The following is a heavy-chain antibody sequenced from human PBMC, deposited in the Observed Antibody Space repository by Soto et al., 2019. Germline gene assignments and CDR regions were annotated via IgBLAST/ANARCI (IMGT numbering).Heavy chain of an antibody. CDR1: GFTFSRFS. J-gene: IGHJ6*02. CDR3: ARDILNCSGGSCHRGYGMDG. Sequence: PGGSLRLSCVASGFTFSRFSMHWARQAPGKGLEWVAVVSYDGSNKYYADSVKGRFTISRDNSKNTLYLQMNSLRAEDTAVYYCARDILNCSGGSCHRGYGMDGWGQGTTGTVSS. V-gene: IGHV3-30-3*01. D-gene: IGHD2-15*01. CDR2: VSYDGSNK.